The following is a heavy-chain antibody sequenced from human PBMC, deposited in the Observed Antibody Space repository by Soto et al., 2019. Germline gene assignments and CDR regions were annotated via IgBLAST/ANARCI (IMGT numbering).Heavy chain of an antibody. CDR2: IYWDDDK. V-gene: IGHV2-5*02. J-gene: IGHJ4*02. Sequence: SGPTLVNPTQTLTLTCTFSGFSPSTSGVGVGWIRQPPGKALEWLALIYWDDDKRYSPSLKSRLTITKDTSKSQVVLTMTNMDPVDTATYYCAHSRDEPDGYNNPFDYWGQGTLVTVSS. CDR1: GFSPSTSGVG. CDR3: AHSRDEPDGYNNPFDY. D-gene: IGHD4-4*01.